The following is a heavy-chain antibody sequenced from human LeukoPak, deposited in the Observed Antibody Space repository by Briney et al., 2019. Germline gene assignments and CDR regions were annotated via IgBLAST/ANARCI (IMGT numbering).Heavy chain of an antibody. Sequence: GGSLRLSWAASGFTFDDYALHWVRQAPGKGLEWVPGISWNSGSIGYADSVKGRFTISRDNAKNSLYLQMNSLRAEDTALYYCAKGAVAASGYFQHWGQGTLVTVSS. D-gene: IGHD6-19*01. CDR2: ISWNSGSI. V-gene: IGHV3-9*01. CDR3: AKGAVAASGYFQH. CDR1: GFTFDDYA. J-gene: IGHJ1*01.